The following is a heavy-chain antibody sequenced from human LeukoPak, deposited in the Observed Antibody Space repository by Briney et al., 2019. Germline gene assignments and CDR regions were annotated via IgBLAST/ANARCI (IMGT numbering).Heavy chain of an antibody. CDR3: ARDKASHIAVAGTSPAY. V-gene: IGHV3-33*01. CDR1: GFTFSSYG. D-gene: IGHD6-19*01. J-gene: IGHJ4*02. Sequence: GGSLRLSCAASGFTFSSYGMHWVHQAPGKGLEWVAVIWYDGSNKYYADSVKGRFTISRDNSKNTLYLQMNSLRAEDTAVYYCARDKASHIAVAGTSPAYWGQGTLVTVSS. CDR2: IWYDGSNK.